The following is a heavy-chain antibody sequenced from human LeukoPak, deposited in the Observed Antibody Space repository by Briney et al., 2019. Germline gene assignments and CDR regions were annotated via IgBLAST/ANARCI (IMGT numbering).Heavy chain of an antibody. D-gene: IGHD3-16*02. CDR1: GDTLTGYY. J-gene: IGHJ4*02. Sequence: ASVKVSCKSSGDTLTGYYMHWVRQAPGQGLEWMGWINPNSGGANYAQKFQGRVTMTTDTSTSTAYMELRSLRSDDTAVYYCARDKANHGLYRHGSDYWGQGTLVTVSS. CDR2: INPNSGGA. V-gene: IGHV1-2*02. CDR3: ARDKANHGLYRHGSDY.